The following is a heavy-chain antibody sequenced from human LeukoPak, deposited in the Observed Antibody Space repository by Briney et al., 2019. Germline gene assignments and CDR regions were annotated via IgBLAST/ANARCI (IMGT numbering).Heavy chain of an antibody. D-gene: IGHD3-22*01. CDR2: ISSSGSTI. V-gene: IGHV3-48*03. Sequence: PGGSLRLSCAASGFTFSSYEMNWVRQAPGKGVEWVSYISSSGSTIYYADSLKGRFTISRDNAKNSLYLQMNSLRAEDTAVYYCARAHYYDSSGLDFWGQGTLVTVSS. CDR3: ARAHYYDSSGLDF. J-gene: IGHJ4*02. CDR1: GFTFSSYE.